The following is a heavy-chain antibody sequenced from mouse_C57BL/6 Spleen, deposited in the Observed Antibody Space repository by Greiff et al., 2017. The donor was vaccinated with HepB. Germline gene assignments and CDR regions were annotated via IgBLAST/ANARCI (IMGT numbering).Heavy chain of an antibody. CDR3: ARDQGSSHWYFDV. Sequence: EVKLQESGGGLVKPGGSLKLSCAASGFTFSSYAMSWVRQTPEKRLEWVATISDGGSYTYYPDNVKGRFTISRDNAKNNLYLQMSHLKSEDTAMYYCARDQGSSHWYFDVWGTGTTVTVSS. CDR2: ISDGGSYT. J-gene: IGHJ1*03. CDR1: GFTFSSYA. D-gene: IGHD1-1*01. V-gene: IGHV5-4*01.